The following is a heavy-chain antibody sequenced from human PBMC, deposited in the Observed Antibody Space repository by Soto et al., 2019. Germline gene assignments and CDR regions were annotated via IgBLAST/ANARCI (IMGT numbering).Heavy chain of an antibody. J-gene: IGHJ5*02. V-gene: IGHV4-34*01. CDR3: ARGVGATLPSGNIGNWFDP. CDR1: GGSFSGYY. CDR2: INHSGST. D-gene: IGHD1-26*01. Sequence: SETLSLTCAVYGGSFSGYYWSWIRQPPGKGLEWIGEINHSGSTNYNPSLKSRVTISVDTSKNQFSLKLSSVTAADTAVYYCARGVGATLPSGNIGNWFDPWGQGTLITVSS.